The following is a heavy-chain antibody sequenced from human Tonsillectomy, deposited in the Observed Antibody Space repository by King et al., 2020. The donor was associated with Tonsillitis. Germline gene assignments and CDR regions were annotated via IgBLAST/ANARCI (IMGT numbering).Heavy chain of an antibody. Sequence: VQLVESGGGLVKPGGSLRLSCAASGFTFSDYYMSWIRQAPGKGLEWVSYISSSGRTIYYEDSVKGRFKMSRDNAKNSLYQQMNSLLAEDTAVYYCADYSRTTRLGAFDIWGQGKMVTVSS. D-gene: IGHD4-11*01. CDR3: ADYSRTTRLGAFDI. V-gene: IGHV3-11*01. CDR1: GFTFSDYY. J-gene: IGHJ3*02. CDR2: ISSSGRTI.